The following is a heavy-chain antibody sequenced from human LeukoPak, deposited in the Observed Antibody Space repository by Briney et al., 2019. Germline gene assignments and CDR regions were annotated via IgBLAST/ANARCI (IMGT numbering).Heavy chain of an antibody. V-gene: IGHV4-34*01. D-gene: IGHD3-16*02. CDR3: ARGRVWGSYRPSYYFDY. CDR2: INHSGST. J-gene: IGHJ4*02. CDR1: GGSFSGYY. Sequence: SETLSLTCAVYGGSFSGYYWSWIRQPPGKGLEWIGEINHSGSTNYNPSLKSRVTISVDTSKSQFSLKLSSVTAADTAVYYCARGRVWGSYRPSYYFDYWGQGTLVTVSS.